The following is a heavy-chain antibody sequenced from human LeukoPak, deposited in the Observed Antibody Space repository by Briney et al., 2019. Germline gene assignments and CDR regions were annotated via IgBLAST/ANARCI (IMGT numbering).Heavy chain of an antibody. CDR1: GGSISSYY. CDR3: ARSGDGGYCSSTSCRTLDY. Sequence: SETLSLTCTVSGGSISSYYWSWIRQPPGKGMELIGYIYTSGSTNYNPSLKSRVTISVDTSKNQFSLKLSSVTAADPAVYYCARSGDGGYCSSTSCRTLDYWGQGTLVTVSS. J-gene: IGHJ4*02. V-gene: IGHV4-4*09. D-gene: IGHD2-2*01. CDR2: IYTSGST.